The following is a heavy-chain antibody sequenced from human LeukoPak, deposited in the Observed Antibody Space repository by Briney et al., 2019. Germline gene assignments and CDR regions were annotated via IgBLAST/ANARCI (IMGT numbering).Heavy chain of an antibody. CDR1: GGSISSSSYY. J-gene: IGHJ3*02. CDR2: IYYSGST. D-gene: IGHD1-1*01. Sequence: SETLSLTCTVSGGSISSSSYYWGWIRQPPGKGLEWTGSIYYSGSTYYNPSLKSRVTISVDTSKNQFSLKLSSVTAADTAVYYCARHHQTGTDLFDAFDIWGQGTVVTVSS. V-gene: IGHV4-39*01. CDR3: ARHHQTGTDLFDAFDI.